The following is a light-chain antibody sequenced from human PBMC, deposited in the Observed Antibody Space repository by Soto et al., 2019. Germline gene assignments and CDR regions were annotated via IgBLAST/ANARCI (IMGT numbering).Light chain of an antibody. CDR3: CSYAGSSTPLI. V-gene: IGLV2-23*02. Sequence: QAALTQPASVSGSPGQSTTISCTGTSSDVGSYNLVSWYQQHPGKAPKLMIYEVSKRPSGVSNRFSGSKSGNTASLTISGLQAGDEADYYCCSYAGSSTPLIFGTGTKVTVL. CDR2: EVS. CDR1: SSDVGSYNL. J-gene: IGLJ1*01.